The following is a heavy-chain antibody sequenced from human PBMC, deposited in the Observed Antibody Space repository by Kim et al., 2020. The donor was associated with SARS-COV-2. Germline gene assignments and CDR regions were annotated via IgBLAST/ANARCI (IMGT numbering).Heavy chain of an antibody. CDR2: IYTSGST. J-gene: IGHJ3*02. V-gene: IGHV4-4*07. D-gene: IGHD5-18*01. CDR1: GGSISSYY. CDR3: ARDSREYSYGPPSFDI. Sequence: SETLSLTCTVSGGSISSYYWSWIRQPAGKGLEWIGRIYTSGSTNYNPSLKSRVTMSVDTSKNQFSLKLSSVTAADTAVYYCARDSREYSYGPPSFDIWGQGTMVTVSS.